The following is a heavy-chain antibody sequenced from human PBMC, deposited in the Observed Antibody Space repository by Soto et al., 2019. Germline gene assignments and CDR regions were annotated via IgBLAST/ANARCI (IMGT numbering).Heavy chain of an antibody. Sequence: QVQLKESGPGLVKPLETLSLTCNVSGGPIKTGDYYWNWIRQPPGKGLEWIGYVFYSGAPNYRPSLKSRAAISMDTSKNQFSLSLTSVTAADTAVYYCARAGFSYGHLLFWGQGIRVTVST. D-gene: IGHD3-10*01. CDR1: GGPIKTGDYY. CDR2: VFYSGAP. V-gene: IGHV4-30-4*01. J-gene: IGHJ4*02. CDR3: ARAGFSYGHLLF.